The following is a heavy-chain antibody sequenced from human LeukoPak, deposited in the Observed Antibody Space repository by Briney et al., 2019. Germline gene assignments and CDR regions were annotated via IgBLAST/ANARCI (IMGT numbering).Heavy chain of an antibody. Sequence: SVKVSCKASGYTFTGYYMHWVRQAPGQGLEWMGGIIPIFGTANYAQKFQGRVTITADESTSTAYMELSSLRSEDTAVYYCARLKAVAPFDYWGQGTLVTVSS. CDR1: GYTFTGYY. CDR3: ARLKAVAPFDY. J-gene: IGHJ4*02. V-gene: IGHV1-69*13. CDR2: IIPIFGTA. D-gene: IGHD6-19*01.